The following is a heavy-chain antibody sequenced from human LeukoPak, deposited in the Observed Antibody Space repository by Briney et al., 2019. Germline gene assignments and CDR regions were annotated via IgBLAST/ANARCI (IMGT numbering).Heavy chain of an antibody. CDR3: AKYFASGSYYKLPH. J-gene: IGHJ1*01. Sequence: GGSLRLSCAASGFTFSSYAMSWVRQAPGKGLEWVSGISGSGGSTYYADAVKGRFTISRDNSKNTLYLQMNGLRAEDTAVYYCAKYFASGSYYKLPHWGQGTLVTVSS. D-gene: IGHD3-10*01. CDR2: ISGSGGST. CDR1: GFTFSSYA. V-gene: IGHV3-23*01.